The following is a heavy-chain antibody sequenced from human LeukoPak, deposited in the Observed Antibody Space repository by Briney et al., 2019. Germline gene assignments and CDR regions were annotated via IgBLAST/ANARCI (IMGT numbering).Heavy chain of an antibody. CDR2: IHHSGTT. D-gene: IGHD6-19*01. CDR3: ARDLGSGWSPGY. CDR1: GYSIDSGYF. Sequence: KTSETLSLTCIVSGYSIDSGYFWGWIRQPPGKGLEWIGNIHHSGTTYYNLSLKSRVSISVDTSKNQFSLNLSSVTAADTAFYYCARDLGSGWSPGYCGQGTLVTVSS. V-gene: IGHV4-38-2*02. J-gene: IGHJ4*02.